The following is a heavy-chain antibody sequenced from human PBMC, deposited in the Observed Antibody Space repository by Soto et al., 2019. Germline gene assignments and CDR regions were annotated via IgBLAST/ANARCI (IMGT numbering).Heavy chain of an antibody. CDR2: ISAYTGNT. Sequence: QVQLVQSAAEVQKSGASVKVSCKASGFTFRTYGIIWVRQAPGQGLEWMVWISAYTGNTNYAQKSQDRVTMTTDTSPSTAYMELTSLRSADTAVYYCARGKGGYSAYDSDFDFWGQGTLVTVYS. CDR3: ARGKGGYSAYDSDFDF. V-gene: IGHV1-18*01. D-gene: IGHD5-12*01. J-gene: IGHJ4*02. CDR1: GFTFRTYG.